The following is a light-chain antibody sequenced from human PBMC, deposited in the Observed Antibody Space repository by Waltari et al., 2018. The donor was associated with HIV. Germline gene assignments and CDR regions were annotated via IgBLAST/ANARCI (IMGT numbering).Light chain of an antibody. CDR3: QQYGSSPYT. Sequence: IVLTQSPGTLSLSPAESATLPCSARQRVSSNYLAWYQQKPGQTPRLLIYDASNRATAIPDRFSGSGSGTDFTLTIARLEPEDFAVYSCQQYGSSPYTFGQGTKLEIK. J-gene: IGKJ2*01. CDR1: QRVSSNY. V-gene: IGKV3-20*01. CDR2: DAS.